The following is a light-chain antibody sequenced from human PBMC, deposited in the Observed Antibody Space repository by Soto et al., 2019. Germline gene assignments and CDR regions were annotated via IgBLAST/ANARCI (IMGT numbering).Light chain of an antibody. CDR2: DAS. J-gene: IGKJ1*01. Sequence: EIVLTQSPATLSLSPGERATLSCRASQSVSSYLAWYQQKPGQAPRLLIYDASNRATGIPARFRGSGSGTDFTLTINSLEPEDSAVYFCQQRINWPWTFGQGTKVDI. CDR1: QSVSSY. CDR3: QQRINWPWT. V-gene: IGKV3-11*01.